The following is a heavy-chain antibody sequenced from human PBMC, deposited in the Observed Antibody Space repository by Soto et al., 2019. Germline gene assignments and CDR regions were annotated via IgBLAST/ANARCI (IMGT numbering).Heavy chain of an antibody. CDR2: IYHSGST. Sequence: QTLSLTCTVSGASISSGGYSWRWIRQPPGKGLEWIGYIYHSGSTYYNPSLKSRVTMSVGRSKNQFSLKVTSVTAADTAVYYCARGVVAIGGAGARNYYF. J-gene: IGHJ4*01. D-gene: IGHD2-21*01. CDR3: ARGVVAIGGAGARNYYF. CDR1: GASISSGGYS. V-gene: IGHV4-30-2*01.